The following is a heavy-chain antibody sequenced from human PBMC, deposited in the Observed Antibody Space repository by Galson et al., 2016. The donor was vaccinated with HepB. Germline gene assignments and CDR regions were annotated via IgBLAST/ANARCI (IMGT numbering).Heavy chain of an antibody. J-gene: IGHJ4*02. CDR2: ISPIGGSA. V-gene: IGHV1-46*01. CDR3: ARDLGGNYYFDY. Sequence: SVKVSCKASEYTFTTYHVHWVRQAPGQGLEWMGIISPIGGSATYAQRFQGRLTMTRDTSTSTVYMELSSLRSEDTAVYFCARDLGGNYYFDYWGQGTLVTVSS. CDR1: EYTFTTYH. D-gene: IGHD1-26*01.